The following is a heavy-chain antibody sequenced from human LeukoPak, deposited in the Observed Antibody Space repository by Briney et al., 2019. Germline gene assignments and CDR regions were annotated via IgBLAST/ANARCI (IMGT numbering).Heavy chain of an antibody. J-gene: IGHJ6*02. V-gene: IGHV4-59*01. CDR3: ARGVVTATLRYYYYGMDV. CDR2: IYYSGST. D-gene: IGHD2-21*02. Sequence: SETLSLTCTVSGGSISSYYWSWIRQPPGKGLEWIGYIYYSGSTNYNPSPKSRVTISVDTSKNQFSLKLSSVTAADTAVYYCARGVVTATLRYYYYGMDVWGQGTTVTVSS. CDR1: GGSISSYY.